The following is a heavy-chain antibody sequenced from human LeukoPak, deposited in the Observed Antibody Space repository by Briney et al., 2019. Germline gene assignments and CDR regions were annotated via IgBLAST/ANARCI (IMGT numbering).Heavy chain of an antibody. CDR3: ARGYNYFDY. CDR2: ISYDGSNK. D-gene: IGHD2-2*02. V-gene: IGHV3-30-3*01. CDR1: GFTFSSYA. Sequence: GSLRLSCAASGFTFSSYAMHWVRQAPGKGLEWVAVISYDGSNKYYADSVKGRFTISRDNSKNTLYLQMNSLRAEDTAVYYCARGYNYFDYWGQGTLVTVSS. J-gene: IGHJ4*02.